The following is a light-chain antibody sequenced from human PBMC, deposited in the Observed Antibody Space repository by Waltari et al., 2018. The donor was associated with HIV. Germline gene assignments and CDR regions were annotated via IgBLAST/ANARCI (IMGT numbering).Light chain of an antibody. CDR2: GAS. CDR3: DQWGRWEAA. Sequence: EYVLTQSPGTLSLSPGERATLSCRASQSVSNNVLAWYQQTGGEPPRLLIYGASTTAAAIPARVSGSGSETEFILTISSLKPEDLAVYYCDQWGRWEAAFGQGTKVEIK. V-gene: IGKV3-20*01. CDR1: QSVSNNV. J-gene: IGKJ1*01.